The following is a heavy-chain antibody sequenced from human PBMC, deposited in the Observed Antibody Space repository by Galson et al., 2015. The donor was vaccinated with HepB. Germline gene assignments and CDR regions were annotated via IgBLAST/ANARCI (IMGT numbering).Heavy chain of an antibody. V-gene: IGHV5-51*01. CDR1: GYSFTSDW. Sequence: QSGAEVKKPGESLTISCKGSGYSFTSDWIVWVRQRPGKGLEWMAIIYPGDSDTTYTPSFQGPVTMSVDKSINTAYLHWISLKASDTAMFYCARLDSSGYFYWGQGTLVTVSS. J-gene: IGHJ4*02. CDR2: IYPGDSDT. D-gene: IGHD3-22*01. CDR3: ARLDSSGYFY.